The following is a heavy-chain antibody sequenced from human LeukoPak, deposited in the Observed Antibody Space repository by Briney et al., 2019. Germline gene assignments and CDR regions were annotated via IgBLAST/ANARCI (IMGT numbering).Heavy chain of an antibody. D-gene: IGHD6-19*01. CDR2: IRYDGSNK. CDR1: GVTFSTYG. J-gene: IGHJ3*02. Sequence: PGGSLRLSCAASGVTFSTYGMHWVRQAPGKGLEWVAFIRYDGSNKYYADSVKGRFTISRDNSKNTLYLQMNSLRAEDTAVYYCANRPTVAVAGMGKAFDIWGQGTMVTVSS. V-gene: IGHV3-30*02. CDR3: ANRPTVAVAGMGKAFDI.